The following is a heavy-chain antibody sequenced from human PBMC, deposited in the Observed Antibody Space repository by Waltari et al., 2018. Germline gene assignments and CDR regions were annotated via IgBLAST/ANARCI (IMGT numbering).Heavy chain of an antibody. J-gene: IGHJ6*02. CDR1: GYTFTTYN. Sequence: QVRLVQSGAEVKNPGASVKVSCKASGYTFTTYNMHWVRQAPGQRLEWMGWIDAGYGNTKYSQRVQGRVTITRDTAASTAYMELSSLRSEDTAVYYCARDNLPYGLDVWGQGTTVTVSS. CDR2: IDAGYGNT. V-gene: IGHV1-3*01. CDR3: ARDNLPYGLDV.